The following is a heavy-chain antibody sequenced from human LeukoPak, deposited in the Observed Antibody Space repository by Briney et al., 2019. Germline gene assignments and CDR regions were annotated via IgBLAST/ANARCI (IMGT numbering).Heavy chain of an antibody. D-gene: IGHD5-18*01. CDR2: MSCRGGST. CDR1: GLTFDDYA. CDR3: AKVPLDTALPRH. Sequence: AGGALRLSCAASGLTFDDYAMQWVRHAPGKGVEWVSAMSCRGGSTYYADAVEGRFTISRDKYKNTLYLQMNRRRGEDRGVYYCAKVPLDTALPRHWPRGPLVPVSS. V-gene: IGHV3-23*01. J-gene: IGHJ1*01.